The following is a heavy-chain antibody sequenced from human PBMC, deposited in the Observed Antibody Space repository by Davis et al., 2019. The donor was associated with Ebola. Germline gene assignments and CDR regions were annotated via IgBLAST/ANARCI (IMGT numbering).Heavy chain of an antibody. D-gene: IGHD3-3*01. V-gene: IGHV4-31*03. CDR3: ARGRGIYDFWSGYYTLDWFDP. Sequence: SETLSLTCTVSGGSISSGGYYWSWIRQHPGKGLEWIGYIYYSGSTYYNPSLKSRVTISVDTSKNQFSLKLSSVTAADTAVYYCARGRGIYDFWSGYYTLDWFDPWGQGTLVTVSS. J-gene: IGHJ5*02. CDR1: GGSISSGGYY. CDR2: IYYSGST.